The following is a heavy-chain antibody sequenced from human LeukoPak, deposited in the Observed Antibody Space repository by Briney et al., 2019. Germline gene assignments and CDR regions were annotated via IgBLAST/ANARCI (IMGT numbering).Heavy chain of an antibody. J-gene: IGHJ4*02. D-gene: IGHD1-26*01. CDR1: GGTFSSYA. Sequence: ASVKVSCKASGGTFSSYAISWVRQAPGQGLEWMGGIIPIFGTANYAQKFQGRVTITADESTSTAYMELSSLRSEDTAVYYRATPHRVGATTRGLGSYYFDYWGQGTLVTVSS. V-gene: IGHV1-69*13. CDR2: IIPIFGTA. CDR3: ATPHRVGATTRGLGSYYFDY.